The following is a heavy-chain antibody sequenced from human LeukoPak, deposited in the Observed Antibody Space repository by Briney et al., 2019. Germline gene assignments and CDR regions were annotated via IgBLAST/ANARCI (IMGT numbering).Heavy chain of an antibody. V-gene: IGHV1-69*13. CDR1: GYTFTSYY. J-gene: IGHJ4*02. CDR2: IIPIFGTA. CDR3: ARDRCSGGSCYPYFDS. Sequence: SVKVSCKASGYTFTSYYMHWVRQAPGQGLEWMGGIIPIFGTANYAQKFQGRVTITAHESTSTAYMELSSLISEDTAVYYCARDRCSGGSCYPYFDSWGQGTLVTVSS. D-gene: IGHD2-15*01.